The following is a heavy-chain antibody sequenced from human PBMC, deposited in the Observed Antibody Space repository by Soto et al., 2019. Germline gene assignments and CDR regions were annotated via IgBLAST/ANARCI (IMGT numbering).Heavy chain of an antibody. CDR2: ISAYNGNT. CDR1: GYTFTSYG. Sequence: ASVKVSCKASGYTFTSYGISWVRQAPGQGLEWMGWISAYNGNTNYAQKLQGRVTMTTDTSTSTACMELRSLRSDDTAVYYCARDFNDFWSGYGFEPWGQGTRVTVSS. CDR3: ARDFNDFWSGYGFEP. D-gene: IGHD3-3*01. V-gene: IGHV1-18*01. J-gene: IGHJ5*02.